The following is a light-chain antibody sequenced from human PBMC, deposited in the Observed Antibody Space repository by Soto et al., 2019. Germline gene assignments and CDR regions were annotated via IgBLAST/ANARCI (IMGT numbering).Light chain of an antibody. CDR2: DVS. Sequence: DIQMTQSPSTLAASVGDTVTMTCRSSSKWLAWYQKKPGKALKLLIYDVSNLERGVPPRFSGSTSGAESTLTITGLQPDDLGTYYCQHTTDFTFGQGTKVEIK. CDR1: SSSKW. J-gene: IGKJ2*01. V-gene: IGKV1-5*01. CDR3: QHTTDFT.